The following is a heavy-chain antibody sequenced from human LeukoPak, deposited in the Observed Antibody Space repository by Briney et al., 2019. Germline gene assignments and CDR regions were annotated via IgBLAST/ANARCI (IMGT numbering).Heavy chain of an antibody. Sequence: GGSLGLSCEVYGLIFRDAWVSWVRQAPGKGLEWVGRIKSQGGGGTRDYGAPVKGRFSISRDDSRNTIYLQMKSLKTEDTGIYYCTHISSVPDRFTSWGQGTLVTVSS. CDR1: GLIFRDAW. V-gene: IGHV3-15*01. J-gene: IGHJ5*02. D-gene: IGHD2-21*01. CDR2: IKSQGGGGTR. CDR3: THISSVPDRFTS.